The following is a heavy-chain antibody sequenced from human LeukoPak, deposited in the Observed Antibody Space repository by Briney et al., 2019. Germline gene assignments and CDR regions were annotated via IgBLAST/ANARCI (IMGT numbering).Heavy chain of an antibody. CDR1: GYTLTELS. J-gene: IGHJ4*02. CDR3: ARDLPPRFFHDSSSSVDY. CDR2: FDPEDGET. D-gene: IGHD6-6*01. V-gene: IGHV1-24*01. Sequence: ASVKVSCKVSGYTLTELSMHWVRQAPGKGLEWMGGFDPEDGETIYAQKFQGRVTMTEDTSTDTAYMELSSLRSEDTAVYYCARDLPPRFFHDSSSSVDYWGQGTLVTVSS.